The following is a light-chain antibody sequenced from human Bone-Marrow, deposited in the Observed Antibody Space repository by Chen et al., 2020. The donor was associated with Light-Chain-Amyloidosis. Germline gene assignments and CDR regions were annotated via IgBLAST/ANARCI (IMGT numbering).Light chain of an antibody. CDR3: QLWDSSSDHYV. J-gene: IGLJ1*01. CDR1: NIGSTS. Sequence: SYVLTQPSSVSVAPGQTATIACGGNNIGSTSVNWYQQKPGQAPVLVVYDDTERPSGIPERISGSNSGNTATLTINRVEAGDEADYYCQLWDSSSDHYVFATGTKVTVL. V-gene: IGLV3-21*02. CDR2: DDT.